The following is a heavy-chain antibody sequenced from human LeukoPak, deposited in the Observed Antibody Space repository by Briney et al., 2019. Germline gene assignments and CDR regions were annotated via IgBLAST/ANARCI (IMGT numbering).Heavy chain of an antibody. J-gene: IGHJ3*02. CDR2: IYSGGTT. CDR1: GGSITGGGYT. Sequence: ETLSLTCAVSGGSITGGGYTWSWVRQAPGKGLEWVSVIYSGGTTYYADSVKGRFTISRDNSKNTLYLQMNSLRAEDTAVYYCASQSTPVLPFDIWGQGTMVTVSS. CDR3: ASQSTPVLPFDI. V-gene: IGHV3-66*04.